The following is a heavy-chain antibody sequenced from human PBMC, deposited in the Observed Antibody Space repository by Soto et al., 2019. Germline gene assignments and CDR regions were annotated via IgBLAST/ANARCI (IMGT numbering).Heavy chain of an antibody. CDR3: ARDHVRIAAPDSILDY. CDR1: GFTFRSYS. V-gene: IGHV3-21*01. CDR2: ISSTSTYI. Sequence: EVQLVESGGGLVKPGGSLTLSCAGSGFTFRSYSMNWVRQAPGKGLEWISSISSTSTYINYADSVKGRFTISRDNAKNSLYLQMNSLRAEDTAVYYCARDHVRIAAPDSILDYWGQGAVFTVSS. J-gene: IGHJ4*02. D-gene: IGHD6-13*01.